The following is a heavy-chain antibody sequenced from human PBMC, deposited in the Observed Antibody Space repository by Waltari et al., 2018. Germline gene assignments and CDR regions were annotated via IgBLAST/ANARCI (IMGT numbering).Heavy chain of an antibody. CDR1: GFTFSSYA. Sequence: QVQLVESGGGVVQPGRSLRLSCAASGFTFSSYAMHWVRPAPGKGLEWGAVKSYDGSNKYYADSVKGRFTISRDNSKNTLYLQMNSLRAEDTAVYYCARDRDIVGATGIDYWGQGTLVTVSS. V-gene: IGHV3-30-3*01. CDR2: KSYDGSNK. CDR3: ARDRDIVGATGIDY. D-gene: IGHD1-26*01. J-gene: IGHJ4*02.